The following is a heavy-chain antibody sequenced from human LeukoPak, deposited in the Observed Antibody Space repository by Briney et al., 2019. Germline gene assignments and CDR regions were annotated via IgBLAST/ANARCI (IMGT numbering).Heavy chain of an antibody. CDR3: AREIGVRVTTEIYGMDV. CDR2: INPNSSGT. V-gene: IGHV1-2*02. J-gene: IGHJ6*02. Sequence: ASVKVSCKASVYTFTGNNMHWVRQPPAPGLGWMGWINPNSSGTNYAQKFQGRVTMTRDTSISTSYMELSRLRSDDTAVYYCAREIGVRVTTEIYGMDVWGQGTTVTVSS. CDR1: VYTFTGNN. D-gene: IGHD4-11*01.